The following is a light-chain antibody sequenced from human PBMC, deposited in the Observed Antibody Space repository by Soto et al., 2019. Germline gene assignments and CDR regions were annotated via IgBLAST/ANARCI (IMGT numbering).Light chain of an antibody. CDR1: SSNIGSNY. V-gene: IGLV1-47*02. J-gene: IGLJ3*02. Sequence: QSVLTQPPSASGTPGQRVTISCSGSSSNIGSNYVYWYQQLPGTAPKLLIYSNNQRPSGVPDRFSGSKSGTSASLAISGLRSEDEADYYCCAFTSSGTWVFGVGTKLTVL. CDR2: SNN. CDR3: CAFTSSGTWV.